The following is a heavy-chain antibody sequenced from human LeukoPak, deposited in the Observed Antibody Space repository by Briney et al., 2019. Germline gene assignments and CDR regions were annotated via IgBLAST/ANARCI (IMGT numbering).Heavy chain of an antibody. CDR1: GGSISSSSYY. CDR2: IYYSGST. V-gene: IGHV4-39*01. Sequence: PSETLSLTCTVSGGSISSSSYYWGWIRQPPGKGLEWIGSIYYSGSTYYNPSLKSRVAISVDTSKNQFSLKLSSVTAADTAVYYCARQGYSSSSGPGDFDYWGQGTLVTVSS. D-gene: IGHD6-6*01. CDR3: ARQGYSSSSGPGDFDY. J-gene: IGHJ4*02.